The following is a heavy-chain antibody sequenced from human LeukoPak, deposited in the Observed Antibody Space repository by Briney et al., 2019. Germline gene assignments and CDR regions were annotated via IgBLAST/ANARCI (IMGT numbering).Heavy chain of an antibody. V-gene: IGHV3-66*01. CDR1: ESIVSGNY. J-gene: IGHJ4*02. D-gene: IGHD3-3*01. CDR2: IHTGGGT. CDR3: AHYDFWSGHALDI. Sequence: GGSLRLSCAASESIVSGNYMTWVRQAPGKGLEWLSVIHTGGGTYYADSVKGRFTISRDTSKTTVYLQMNSLRGDDTAIYYCAHYDFWSGHALDIWGQGTLVTVSS.